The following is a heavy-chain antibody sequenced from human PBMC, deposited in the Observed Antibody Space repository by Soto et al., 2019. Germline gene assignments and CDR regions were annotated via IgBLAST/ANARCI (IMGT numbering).Heavy chain of an antibody. D-gene: IGHD1-26*01. CDR2: IWYDGSNK. J-gene: IGHJ4*02. CDR3: AGLGWLVGGAVLMSEY. Sequence: QVQLVESGGGVVQPGRSLRLSCATSGFAFSSYGMHWVRQAPGKGLEWVAIIWYDGSNKYYTDSVKGRFTISRDNSNSSLYLQMNRLTDEDTGVAYGAGLGWLVGGAVLMSEYWGQGTLVTVSS. CDR1: GFAFSSYG. V-gene: IGHV3-33*01.